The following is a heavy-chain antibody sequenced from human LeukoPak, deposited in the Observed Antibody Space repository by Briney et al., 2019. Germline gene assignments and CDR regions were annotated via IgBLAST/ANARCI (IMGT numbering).Heavy chain of an antibody. CDR3: AKYSGWSIDC. D-gene: IGHD6-19*01. Sequence: SGGSLRLSCAASGFTFSAYWMTWVRQAPGKGLEWVANIKEDGSEKYFVDSVKGRFTISRDNAKNSLYLQMNSLRAEDTAIYYCAKYSGWSIDCWGQGTLVTVSS. V-gene: IGHV3-7*01. CDR1: GFTFSAYW. CDR2: IKEDGSEK. J-gene: IGHJ4*02.